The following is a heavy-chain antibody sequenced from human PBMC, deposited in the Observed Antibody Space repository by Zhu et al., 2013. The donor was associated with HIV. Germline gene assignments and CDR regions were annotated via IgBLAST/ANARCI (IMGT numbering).Heavy chain of an antibody. CDR2: IIPIFGTA. D-gene: IGHD2-15*01. J-gene: IGHJ5*02. V-gene: IGHV1-69*01. CDR3: ARDSGKVAATWNWFDP. CDR1: GGTFSSYA. Sequence: QVQLVQSGAEVKKPGSSVKVSCKASGGTFSSYAISWVRQAPGQGLEWMGGIIPIFGTANYAQKFQGRVTITADESTSTAYMELSSLRSEDTAVYYCARDSGKVAATWNWFDPGAREPWSPSPQ.